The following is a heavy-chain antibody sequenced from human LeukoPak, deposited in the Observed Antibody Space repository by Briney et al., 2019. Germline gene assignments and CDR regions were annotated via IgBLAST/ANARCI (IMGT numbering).Heavy chain of an antibody. CDR3: AKNVGQYYYYGMDV. J-gene: IGHJ6*02. V-gene: IGHV3-23*01. CDR2: ISGSGGST. D-gene: IGHD1-1*01. CDR1: GFTFSSYA. Sequence: PGGPLRLSCAASGFTFSSYAMSWVRQAPGKGLEWVSAISGSGGSTYYADSVKGRFTISRDNSKNTLYLQMNSLRAEDTAVYYCAKNVGQYYYYGMDVWGQGTTVTVSS.